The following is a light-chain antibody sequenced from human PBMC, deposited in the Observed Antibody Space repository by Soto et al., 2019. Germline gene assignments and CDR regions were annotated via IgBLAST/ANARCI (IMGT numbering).Light chain of an antibody. CDR1: QSLLHSDGETY. CDR3: MQATENAPYD. CDR2: KIS. J-gene: IGKJ2*01. V-gene: IGKV2-24*01. Sequence: DIVLTQTPLSSPVTLGQPASISCRSSQSLLHSDGETYLSWLQQRPGQPPRLLIYKISNRFPGVPDRFSGSVAGTDVTLIISRVEAEDVGIYYCMQATENAPYDFGQGTKLEIK.